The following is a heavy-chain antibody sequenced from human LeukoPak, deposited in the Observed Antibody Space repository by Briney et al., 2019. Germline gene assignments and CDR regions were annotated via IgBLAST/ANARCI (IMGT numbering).Heavy chain of an antibody. CDR2: INEDGSST. CDR3: TRGTFGARDS. V-gene: IGHV3-74*01. J-gene: IGHJ4*02. CDR1: GYTFSTYW. Sequence: GGSLRLSCAASGYTFSTYWMHWIRQGPGKGLVWVSRINEDGSSTSYADSVRGRFTISRDNAKNTLCLQMNSLRAEDTAVYYCTRGTFGARDSWGQGTLVTVSS. D-gene: IGHD3-10*01.